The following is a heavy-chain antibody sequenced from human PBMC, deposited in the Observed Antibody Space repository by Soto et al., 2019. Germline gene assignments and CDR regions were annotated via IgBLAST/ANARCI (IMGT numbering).Heavy chain of an antibody. D-gene: IGHD1-1*01. CDR2: TSSDGSHK. CDR1: GFTFSNYA. V-gene: IGHV3-30*09. CDR3: AEGDYLTTLAYIDY. J-gene: IGHJ4*02. Sequence: QVQLVESGGQVVQPGRSLRLSCAASGFTFSNYAMHWVRQTPGKGLEWVAVTSSDGSHKFYADSVKGRFAISRDNSKSILFLQMNSLTPEDTAMYYCAEGDYLTTLAYIDYWGQGTLVTVSS.